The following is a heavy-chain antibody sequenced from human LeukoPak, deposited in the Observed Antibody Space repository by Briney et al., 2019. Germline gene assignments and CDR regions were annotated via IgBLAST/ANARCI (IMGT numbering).Heavy chain of an antibody. J-gene: IGHJ6*03. D-gene: IGHD3-10*01. CDR1: GFTFSSYW. CDR2: IKQDGSEK. V-gene: IGHV3-7*01. Sequence: PGGPLRLSCAASGFTFSSYWMSWVRQAPGKGLEWVANIKQDGSEKYYVDSVKGRFTISRDNAKNSLYLQMNSLRAEDTAVYYCARDNYYGSGSYYLSYYYYMDVWGKGTTVTVS. CDR3: ARDNYYGSGSYYLSYYYYMDV.